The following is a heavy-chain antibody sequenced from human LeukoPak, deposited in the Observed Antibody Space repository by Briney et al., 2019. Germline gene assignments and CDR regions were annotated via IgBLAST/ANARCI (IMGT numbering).Heavy chain of an antibody. D-gene: IGHD6-13*01. CDR3: ARVARAAGLDS. V-gene: IGHV4-59*01. CDR1: GGSIANYY. Sequence: SETLSLTCTVSGGSIANYYWSWIRQPPGKGLEWIAYIYYNGNADYNPSLKGRVTISVDTSKNQFSLKLSSVTAADTAMYYCARVARAAGLDSWGQGTPVTVSS. J-gene: IGHJ4*02. CDR2: IYYNGNA.